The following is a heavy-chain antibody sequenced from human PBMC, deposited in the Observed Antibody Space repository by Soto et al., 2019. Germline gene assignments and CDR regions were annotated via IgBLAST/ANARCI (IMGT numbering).Heavy chain of an antibody. V-gene: IGHV1-46*01. J-gene: IGHJ6*02. CDR2: INPSGGST. CDR1: GYTFTSYY. D-gene: IGHD6-13*01. Sequence: GSVKVSCKASGYTFTSYYMHLVRQAPGQGLEWMGIINPSGGSTSYAQKFQGRATMTRDTSTSTVYMELSSLRSEDTAVYYCARDSSRNYGMDVWGQGTTVTVSS. CDR3: ARDSSRNYGMDV.